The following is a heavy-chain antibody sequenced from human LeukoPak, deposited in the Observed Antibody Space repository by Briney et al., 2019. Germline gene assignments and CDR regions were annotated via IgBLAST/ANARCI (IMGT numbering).Heavy chain of an antibody. CDR3: AKGHRYCTSGNCNSAVDY. CDR2: IGGGGGST. CDR1: GFTFSSYG. D-gene: IGHD2-15*01. J-gene: IGHJ4*02. V-gene: IGHV3-23*01. Sequence: PGGSLRLSCAASGFTFSSYGMSWVRQAPGKGLEWVSTIGGGGGSTDYTDSVKGRFTISRDNSKNTLYLQMNSLGAEDTAVYYCAKGHRYCTSGNCNSAVDYWGQGTLVTVSS.